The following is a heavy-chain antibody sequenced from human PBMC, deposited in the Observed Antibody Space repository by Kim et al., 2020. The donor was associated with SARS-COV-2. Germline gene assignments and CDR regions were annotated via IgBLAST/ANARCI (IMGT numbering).Heavy chain of an antibody. D-gene: IGHD6-19*01. Sequence: GGSLRLSCAASGFTFSSYGMHWVRQAPGKGLEWVAVIWYDGSNKYYADSVKGRFTISRDNSKNTLYLQMNSLRAEDTAVYYCARGGIAVAHNWFDPWGQGTLVTVSS. CDR1: GFTFSSYG. CDR2: IWYDGSNK. V-gene: IGHV3-33*01. CDR3: ARGGIAVAHNWFDP. J-gene: IGHJ5*02.